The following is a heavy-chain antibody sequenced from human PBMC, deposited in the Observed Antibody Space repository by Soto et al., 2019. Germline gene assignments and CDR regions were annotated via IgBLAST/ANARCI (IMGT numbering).Heavy chain of an antibody. V-gene: IGHV3-74*01. J-gene: IGHJ6*02. CDR3: ASDLSARADV. D-gene: IGHD3-16*02. CDR1: GFTFSSYW. CDR2: MNEDGGTT. Sequence: GGSLRLSCAASGFTFSSYWMHWVRQAPGKGLVWVSRMNEDGGTTDYADSVKGRFTISRDNAKNTLYLQMNSLRVEDTAVYYCASDLSARADVWGQGTTVTVSS.